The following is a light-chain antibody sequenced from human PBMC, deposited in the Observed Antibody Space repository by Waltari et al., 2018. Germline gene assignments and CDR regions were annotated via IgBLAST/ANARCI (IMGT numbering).Light chain of an antibody. CDR2: FGS. Sequence: EIVMTQSPVTMSVSPGAGVTLSCTASESVGTDVAWYRHKPGQPPRLLIYFGSTRATGVPARISGSGSGTDFSLTISSLESEDFASYYCQQSRQWPRRTFGQGTKLE. CDR1: ESVGTD. CDR3: QQSRQWPRRT. J-gene: IGKJ2*01. V-gene: IGKV3D-15*01.